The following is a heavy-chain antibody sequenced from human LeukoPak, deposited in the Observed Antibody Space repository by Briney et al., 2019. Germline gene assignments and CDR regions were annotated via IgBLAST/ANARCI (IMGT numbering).Heavy chain of an antibody. CDR3: AKGGKWDITPFDY. D-gene: IGHD1-26*01. CDR1: GFTFSSYG. Sequence: GGSLRLSCAASGFTFSSYGMHWVRQAPGKGLEWVSTISGGGGSTYYADSVKGRFTISRDNSKNTLYLQVNSLRAEDTAVYYCAKGGKWDITPFDYWGQGTLVTVSS. J-gene: IGHJ4*02. V-gene: IGHV3-23*01. CDR2: ISGGGGST.